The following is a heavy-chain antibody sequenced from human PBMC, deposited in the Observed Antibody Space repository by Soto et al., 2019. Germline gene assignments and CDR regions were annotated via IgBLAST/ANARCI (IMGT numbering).Heavy chain of an antibody. V-gene: IGHV1-3*01. CDR1: GYTFTSYA. D-gene: IGHD2-8*01. Sequence: ASVKVSCKASGYTFTSYAMHWVRQAPGQRLEWMGWINAGNGNTKYSQKFQGRVTITRDTSASTAYMELSSLRSEDTAVYYCARDRMVINYYYMDVWGKGTTVTVSS. CDR3: ARDRMVINYYYMDV. J-gene: IGHJ6*03. CDR2: INAGNGNT.